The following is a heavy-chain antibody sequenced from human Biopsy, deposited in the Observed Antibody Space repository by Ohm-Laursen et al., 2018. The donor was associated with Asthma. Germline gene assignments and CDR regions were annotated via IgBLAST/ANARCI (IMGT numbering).Heavy chain of an antibody. CDR2: VSPDGHNK. V-gene: IGHV3-30*03. CDR1: GFVFSQCG. Sequence: SLRLSCAASGFVFSQCGMHWVRQGPGKGLEWVALVSPDGHNKYYEDSVKGRFTISRDNSRNMLYLQINSLTVEDSAVYFCARQSGQEYGDSIPFDSWGQGTKVAVSS. CDR3: ARQSGQEYGDSIPFDS. J-gene: IGHJ3*01. D-gene: IGHD3-22*01.